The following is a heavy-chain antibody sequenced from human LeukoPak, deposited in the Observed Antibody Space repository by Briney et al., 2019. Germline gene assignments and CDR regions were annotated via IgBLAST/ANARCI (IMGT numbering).Heavy chain of an antibody. Sequence: ASVKVSCKASGGTFSSYAISWVRQAPGQGLERRGRIIPILGIANYAQKFQGRVTITADKSTSTAYMELSSLRSEDTAVYYCAREMTTVTTGVHYYYGMDVWGQGTTVTVSS. D-gene: IGHD4-17*01. CDR3: AREMTTVTTGVHYYYGMDV. V-gene: IGHV1-69*04. CDR2: IIPILGIA. CDR1: GGTFSSYA. J-gene: IGHJ6*02.